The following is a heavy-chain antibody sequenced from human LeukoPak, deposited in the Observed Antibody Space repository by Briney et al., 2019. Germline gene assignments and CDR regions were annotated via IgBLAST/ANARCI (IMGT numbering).Heavy chain of an antibody. CDR2: ITSSGTYI. V-gene: IGHV3-21*01. CDR1: GFTFNVFH. CDR3: ARASGGWDLDY. J-gene: IGHJ4*01. Sequence: PGGSLRLSCAASGFTFNVFHINWVRQAQGKGLEWISSITSSGTYITYADSIQGRFTISRDNAKNSLYLQMNSLRVDDTALYYCARASGGWDLDYWGHGTLVTVSS. D-gene: IGHD1-26*01.